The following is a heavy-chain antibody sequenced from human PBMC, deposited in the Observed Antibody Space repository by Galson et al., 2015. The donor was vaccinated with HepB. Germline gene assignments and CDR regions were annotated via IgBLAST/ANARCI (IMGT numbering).Heavy chain of an antibody. Sequence: SVKVSCKASGYTFTSYAMHWVRQAPGQRLEWMGWINAGNGNTKYSQKFQGRVTITRDTSASTAYMELGSLRSEDTAVYYCARIDGDPYYYYGMDVWGQGTTVTVSS. CDR1: GYTFTSYA. CDR2: INAGNGNT. J-gene: IGHJ6*02. D-gene: IGHD4-17*01. CDR3: ARIDGDPYYYYGMDV. V-gene: IGHV1-3*01.